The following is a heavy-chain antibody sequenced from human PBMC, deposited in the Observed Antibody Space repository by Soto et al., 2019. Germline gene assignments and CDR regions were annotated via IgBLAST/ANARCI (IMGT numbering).Heavy chain of an antibody. CDR3: TSIVVVPAADNWFDP. CDR2: IRSKANSYAT. V-gene: IGHV3-73*01. J-gene: IGHJ5*02. CDR1: GFTFSGSA. Sequence: GGSLRLSCAASGFTFSGSAMHWVRQASGKGLEWVGRIRSKANSYATAYAASVKGRFTISRDDSKNTAYLQMNSLKTEDTAVYYCTSIVVVPAADNWFDPWGQGTLVTVSS. D-gene: IGHD2-2*01.